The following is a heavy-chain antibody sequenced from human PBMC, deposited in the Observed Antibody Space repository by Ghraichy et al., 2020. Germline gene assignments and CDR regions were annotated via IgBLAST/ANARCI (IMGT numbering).Heavy chain of an antibody. D-gene: IGHD6-6*01. V-gene: IGHV4-59*01. Sequence: SETLSLTCTVSGGSISSYYWSWIRQPPGKGLEWIGYIYYSGRTNYNPSLKSRVTISVDTSKNQFSLKLSSVTAADTAVYYCARGWEGYSSYSHYYYGMSVSRQGTT. CDR2: IYYSGRT. CDR1: GGSISSYY. J-gene: IGHJ6*01. CDR3: ARGWEGYSSYSHYYYGMSV.